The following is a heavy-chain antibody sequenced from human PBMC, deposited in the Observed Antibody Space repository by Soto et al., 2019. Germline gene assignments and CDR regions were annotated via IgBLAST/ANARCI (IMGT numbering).Heavy chain of an antibody. D-gene: IGHD6-6*01. Sequence: SETLSLTCTVSDDSISNSDFFWGWIRQSPGKGLEWIATILYSGTTFYNPSLMSRVTISVDTSNNQFSLKLNSVTAADTSLYFCVRQGRITGRPCCFAYWGQGTQVTVSS. CDR3: VRQGRITGRPCCFAY. CDR2: ILYSGTT. V-gene: IGHV4-39*01. CDR1: DDSISNSDFF. J-gene: IGHJ4*02.